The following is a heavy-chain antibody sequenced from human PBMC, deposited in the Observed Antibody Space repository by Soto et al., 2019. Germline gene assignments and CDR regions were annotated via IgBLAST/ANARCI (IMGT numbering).Heavy chain of an antibody. D-gene: IGHD5-12*01. Sequence: ESGGGLVQPGGSLRLSCAASGLTFRAFSMSWVRQPPGKGLEWVSGISGSGGSTYYADSVKGRFTISRDSSSNTLYLQMSSLRAEDTAVYYCAKSRGDSWYLYYYDYWGQGTLVTVSS. CDR2: ISGSGGST. CDR1: GLTFRAFS. V-gene: IGHV3-23*01. CDR3: AKSRGDSWYLYYYDY. J-gene: IGHJ4*02.